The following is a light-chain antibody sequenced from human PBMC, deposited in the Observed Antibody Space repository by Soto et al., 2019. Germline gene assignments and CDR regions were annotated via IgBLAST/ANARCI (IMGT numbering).Light chain of an antibody. Sequence: DIVMTQSPLSLPVTPGEPASISCRSSQSLLHTNGYNYLDRYLQKSGQSPQLLIYLGSNRASEVPDRFSGNGSGTDFTLKISRVEAEDVGVYYCLQTLQTPLTFGGGTKVEIK. CDR2: LGS. J-gene: IGKJ4*01. V-gene: IGKV2-28*01. CDR1: QSLLHTNGYNY. CDR3: LQTLQTPLT.